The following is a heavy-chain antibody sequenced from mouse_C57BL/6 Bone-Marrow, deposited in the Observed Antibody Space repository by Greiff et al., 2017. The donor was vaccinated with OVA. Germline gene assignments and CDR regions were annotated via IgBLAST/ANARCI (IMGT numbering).Heavy chain of an antibody. CDR2: ISSGGDYI. D-gene: IGHD2-3*01. CDR1: GFTFSSYA. J-gene: IGHJ1*03. CDR3: TRGGYERYFDV. V-gene: IGHV5-9-1*02. Sequence: EVKVVESGEGLVKPGGSLKLSCAASGFTFSSYAMYWVRQTPEKRLEWVAYISSGGDYIYYEDTVKGRFTISRDNARNTLYLQMSSLKSEDTAVDYCTRGGYERYFDVWGTGTTVTVSS.